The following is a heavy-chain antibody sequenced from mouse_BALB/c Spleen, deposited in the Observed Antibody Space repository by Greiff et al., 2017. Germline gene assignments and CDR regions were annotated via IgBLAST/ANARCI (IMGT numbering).Heavy chain of an antibody. Sequence: VKLVESGPGLVAPSQSLSITCTVSGFSLTSYGVHWVRQPPGKGLEWLGVIWAGGSTNYNSALMSRLSISKDNSKSQVFLKMNSLQTDDTAMYYCAREGSSGYFAWFAYWGQGTLVTVSA. CDR3: AREGSSGYFAWFAY. D-gene: IGHD3-1*01. CDR1: GFSLTSYG. V-gene: IGHV2-9*02. CDR2: IWAGGST. J-gene: IGHJ3*01.